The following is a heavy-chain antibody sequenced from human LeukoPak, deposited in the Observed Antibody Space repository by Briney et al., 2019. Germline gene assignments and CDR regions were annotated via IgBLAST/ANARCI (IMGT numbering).Heavy chain of an antibody. J-gene: IGHJ4*02. D-gene: IGHD2-2*01. CDR3: AREACSSTSCSPHDY. Sequence: GGSLRLSCAASGFTFSDYYMSWNRQAPGKGLEWVSYINTRSTYTNYADSLKGRFTVSRDNAKNSLYLQMNSLRAEDTAVYYCAREACSSTSCSPHDYWGQGTLVTVSS. CDR2: INTRSTYT. CDR1: GFTFSDYY. V-gene: IGHV3-11*05.